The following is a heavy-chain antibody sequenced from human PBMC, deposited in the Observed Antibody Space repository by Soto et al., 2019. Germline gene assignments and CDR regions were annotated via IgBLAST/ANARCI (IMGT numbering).Heavy chain of an antibody. CDR3: ARDSKWLIIKGNWFDS. V-gene: IGHV1-18*04. D-gene: IGHD5-12*01. Sequence: QVQLVQSGAEVKRPGASVKVSCKFSGYNFIDYGMTWVRQAPGQGLEWMGWISGSNGATNYAQKFQGRVTLTTDTSTNTAYLELRGLRKDDTAVYYCARDSKWLIIKGNWFDSWGQGTLVTVSS. CDR1: GYNFIDYG. J-gene: IGHJ5*01. CDR2: ISGSNGAT.